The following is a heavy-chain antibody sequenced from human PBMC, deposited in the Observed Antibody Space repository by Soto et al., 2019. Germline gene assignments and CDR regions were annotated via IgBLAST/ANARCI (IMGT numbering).Heavy chain of an antibody. Sequence: SLRGSFAACGITFSSYSMSWVRQAPGKGLEFVSSISSISSYIYYADSVKGRFTISRDNAKNSLYLQMNSLRAEDTAVYYCARDSYDHVRFLDWLQDYYYYYGMDVWGQGTTVTVSS. CDR1: GITFSSYS. D-gene: IGHD3-3*01. J-gene: IGHJ6*01. V-gene: IGHV3-21*01. CDR3: ARDSYDHVRFLDWLQDYYYYYGMDV. CDR2: ISSISSYI.